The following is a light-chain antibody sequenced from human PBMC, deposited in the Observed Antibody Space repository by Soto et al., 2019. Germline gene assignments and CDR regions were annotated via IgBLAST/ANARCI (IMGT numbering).Light chain of an antibody. V-gene: IGLV2-14*01. Sequence: QSVLTQPGSVSGSPGQSITISCSGTSRDVGAYNLVSWYQQRPGKAPKLLTYEVRNRPSGLSYRFSGSKSGNTASLTISSLLPEDEADYFCSSFSSRNTLVFGGGTKLTVL. J-gene: IGLJ2*01. CDR3: SSFSSRNTLV. CDR1: SRDVGAYNL. CDR2: EVR.